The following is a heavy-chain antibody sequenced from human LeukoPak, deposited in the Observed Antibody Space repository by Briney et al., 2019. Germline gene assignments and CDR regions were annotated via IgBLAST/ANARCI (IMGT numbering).Heavy chain of an antibody. CDR1: GFTFSSYV. CDR3: AELGITMIGGV. D-gene: IGHD3-10*02. J-gene: IGHJ6*04. Sequence: GGSLRLSCAASGFTFSSYVMSWVRQPPGKGLEWVSYISSSGSTIYYADSVKGRFTISRDNAKSSLYLQMNSLRAEDTAVYYCAELGITMIGGVWGKGTTVTISS. CDR2: ISSSGSTI. V-gene: IGHV3-48*03.